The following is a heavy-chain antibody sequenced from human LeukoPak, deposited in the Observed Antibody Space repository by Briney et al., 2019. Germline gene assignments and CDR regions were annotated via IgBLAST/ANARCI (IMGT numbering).Heavy chain of an antibody. CDR3: ARDRFSSSWSNNWFDP. V-gene: IGHV4-34*01. Sequence: SETLSLTCAVYGGSFSGYYWSWIRQPPGKGLEWIGEINHSGSTNYNPSLKSRVTISVDTSKNQFSLKLSSVTAADTAVYYCARDRFSSSWSNNWFDPWGQGTLVTVSS. J-gene: IGHJ5*02. CDR2: INHSGST. CDR1: GGSFSGYY. D-gene: IGHD6-13*01.